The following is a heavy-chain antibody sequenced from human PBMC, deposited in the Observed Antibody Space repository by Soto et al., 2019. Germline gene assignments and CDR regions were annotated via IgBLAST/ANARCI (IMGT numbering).Heavy chain of an antibody. CDR1: GGSISSGGYS. CDR3: ASRPPYYYGSGSYGFDP. CDR2: IYHSGST. V-gene: IGHV4-30-2*01. J-gene: IGHJ5*02. D-gene: IGHD3-10*01. Sequence: QLQLQESGSGLVKPSQTLSLTCAVSGGSISSGGYSWSWIRQPPGKGLECIGYIYHSGSTYYNPSLQGRVTISVDRSKNQFSLKLSSVTAADTAVYYCASRPPYYYGSGSYGFDPWGQGTLVTVSS.